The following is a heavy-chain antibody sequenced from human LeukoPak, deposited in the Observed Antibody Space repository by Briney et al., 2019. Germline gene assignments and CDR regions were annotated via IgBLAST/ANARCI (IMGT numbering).Heavy chain of an antibody. D-gene: IGHD2-2*01. CDR2: IRYDGSNK. Sequence: GGSLRLSCAASGLAVTTNYISWVRQAPGKGLEWVAFIRYDGSNKYYADSVKGRFTISRDNSKNTLYLQMNSLRAEDTAVYYCAKDGPQYCTSTNCLGGYWGQGTLVTVSS. J-gene: IGHJ4*02. CDR3: AKDGPQYCTSTNCLGGY. CDR1: GLAVTTNY. V-gene: IGHV3-30*02.